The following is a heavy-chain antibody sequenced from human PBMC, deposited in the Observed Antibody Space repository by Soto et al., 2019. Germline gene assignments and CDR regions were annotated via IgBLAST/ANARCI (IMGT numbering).Heavy chain of an antibody. D-gene: IGHD1-7*01. Sequence: GSLRLSCAASGFTFSSYSMKWVRQAPGKGLEWVSYISSSSSTIYYADSVKGRFTISRDNAKNSLYLQMNSLRAEDTAVYYCARDVAEELGPYYYYYMDVWGKGTTVTVSS. CDR2: ISSSSSTI. V-gene: IGHV3-48*01. CDR1: GFTFSSYS. J-gene: IGHJ6*03. CDR3: ARDVAEELGPYYYYYMDV.